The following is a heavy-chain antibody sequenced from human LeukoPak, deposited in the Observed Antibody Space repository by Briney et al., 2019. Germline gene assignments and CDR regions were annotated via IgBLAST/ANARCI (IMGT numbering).Heavy chain of an antibody. J-gene: IGHJ4*02. CDR3: ARGDRGVVPDY. V-gene: IGHV5-51*01. D-gene: IGHD5-18*01. CDR2: IYPGDSDT. Sequence: GESLKISCNGAGYRFTSYWIGWVRQMPGKGLEWMGIIYPGDSDTRYSPSFQGQVTISADKSITTAYLQWRSLKASDTAMYYCARGDRGVVPDYWGQGTLVTVSS. CDR1: GYRFTSYW.